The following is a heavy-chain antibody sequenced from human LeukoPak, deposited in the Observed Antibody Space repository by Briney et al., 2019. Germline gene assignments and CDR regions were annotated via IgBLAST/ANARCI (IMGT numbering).Heavy chain of an antibody. CDR3: ARDQISINALDM. CDR2: ISYIGST. CDR1: GASISGHY. Sequence: SETLSLTCTVSGASISGHYLTWIRHAPGKGLEWIGYISYIGSTNYNPSLKSRVTISVDTSKNLFSLKLRSVTAADTAVYYCARDQISINALDMWGQGTMVTVPS. V-gene: IGHV4-59*11. J-gene: IGHJ3*02. D-gene: IGHD1-14*01.